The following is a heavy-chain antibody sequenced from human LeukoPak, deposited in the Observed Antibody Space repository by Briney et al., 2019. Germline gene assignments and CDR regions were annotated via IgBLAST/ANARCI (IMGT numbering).Heavy chain of an antibody. J-gene: IGHJ6*03. CDR1: GFTFSSYG. V-gene: IGHV3-30*02. D-gene: IGHD5-18*01. CDR2: IRYDGSNK. Sequence: GGSLRLSCAASGFTFSSYGMHWVRQAPGKGLEWVAFIRYDGSNKYYADSVKGRFTISRDNSKSTLYLQMNSLRAEDTAVYYCAKDGYSYGPPYYYMDVWGKGTTVTVSS. CDR3: AKDGYSYGPPYYYMDV.